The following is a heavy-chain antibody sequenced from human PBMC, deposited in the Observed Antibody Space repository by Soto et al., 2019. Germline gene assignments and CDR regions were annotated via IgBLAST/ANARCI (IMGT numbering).Heavy chain of an antibody. J-gene: IGHJ4*02. D-gene: IGHD2-15*01. V-gene: IGHV4-59*01. CDR2: IYYSGST. CDR1: GGSISSYY. Sequence: SETLSLTCTVSGGSISSYYWSWIRQPPGKGLEWIGYIYYSGSTNYNPSLKSRVTISVDTSKNQFSLKLSSVTAADTAVYYCAGGLGKVAGTHVFEYWGQGTLVTVSS. CDR3: AGGLGKVAGTHVFEY.